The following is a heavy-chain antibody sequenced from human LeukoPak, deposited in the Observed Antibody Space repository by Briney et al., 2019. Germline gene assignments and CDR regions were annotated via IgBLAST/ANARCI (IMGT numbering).Heavy chain of an antibody. J-gene: IGHJ3*02. CDR3: ARDLLRGESGSWFEAFDI. D-gene: IGHD6-13*01. Sequence: SETLSLTCTVSGGSISSGPYYWNWFRQPVGKGLEWIGRISTRGSSNYNPSLKSRLTLSIDMSNNQFSLSLNSVTAADTATYYCARDLLRGESGSWFEAFDIWGQGTMVTVSS. CDR2: ISTRGSS. V-gene: IGHV4-61*02. CDR1: GGSISSGPYY.